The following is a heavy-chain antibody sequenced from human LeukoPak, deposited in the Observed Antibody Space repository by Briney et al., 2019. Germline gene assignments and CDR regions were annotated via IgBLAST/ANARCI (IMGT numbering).Heavy chain of an antibody. Sequence: SETLSLTCAVSGYSISSGYYWGWIRQPPGKGLEWIGSIYHSGSTYYNPSLKSRVTISVDTSKNRFSLKLSSVTAADTAVYYCARHADHSNWFDPWGQGTLVTVSS. J-gene: IGHJ5*02. CDR1: GYSISSGYY. CDR3: ARHADHSNWFDP. V-gene: IGHV4-38-2*01. CDR2: IYHSGST. D-gene: IGHD4-11*01.